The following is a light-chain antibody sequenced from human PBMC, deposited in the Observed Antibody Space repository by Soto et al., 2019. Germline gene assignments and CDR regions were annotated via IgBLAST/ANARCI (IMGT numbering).Light chain of an antibody. CDR3: QQYNDWPGT. Sequence: EIVMTQSPGTLSVSPGERATLSCRASQSVRSNLACYQQKPGQAPRLLIYGASTRATGIPARFSGSGSGTELTLTISSLQSEEFAVYYCQQYNDWPGTFGQGTTLEVK. J-gene: IGKJ2*01. CDR1: QSVRSN. CDR2: GAS. V-gene: IGKV3-15*01.